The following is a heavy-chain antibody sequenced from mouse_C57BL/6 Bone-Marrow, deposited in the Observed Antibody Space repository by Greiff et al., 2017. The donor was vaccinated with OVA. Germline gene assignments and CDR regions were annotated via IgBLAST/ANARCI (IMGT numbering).Heavy chain of an antibody. CDR3: ARRMTTVVANYFDD. Sequence: EVQLQQSGPVLVKPGASVTMSCKASGYTFTDYYMNWVKQSHGKSLEWIGVINPYNGGTSYNQKFKGKATLTVDKSSSTAYMELNSLTSEDSAVYYCARRMTTVVANYFDDWGQGTTLTVSS. CDR2: INPYNGGT. D-gene: IGHD1-1*01. J-gene: IGHJ2*01. CDR1: GYTFTDYY. V-gene: IGHV1-19*01.